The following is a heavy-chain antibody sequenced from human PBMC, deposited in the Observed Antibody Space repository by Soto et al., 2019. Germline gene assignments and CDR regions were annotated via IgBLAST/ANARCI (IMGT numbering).Heavy chain of an antibody. CDR2: IYPGDSDT. Sequence: GESLKISCKGSGYSFTSYWIGWVRQMPGKGLEWIGIIYPGDSDTRYSPSFQGQVTISADKSISTAYLQWSSLKASDTAMYYCARPSLPAYYYDSSGYYAYWGQGTLVTVSS. D-gene: IGHD3-22*01. CDR3: ARPSLPAYYYDSSGYYAY. V-gene: IGHV5-51*01. J-gene: IGHJ4*02. CDR1: GYSFTSYW.